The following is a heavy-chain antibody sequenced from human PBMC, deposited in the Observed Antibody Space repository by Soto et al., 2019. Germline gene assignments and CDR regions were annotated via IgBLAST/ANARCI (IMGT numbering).Heavy chain of an antibody. Sequence: ASVKVSCKASGYTFTRYGIGWARQAPGQGLEWMGWINTYNGNTNYAQNVQGRVTLTTDTSTSTAYMELRSLRSNDTAMYYCASSVFLSLSSSWYQGPKEPWEGMDVWGEGTTVTVSS. J-gene: IGHJ6*04. CDR2: INTYNGNT. CDR3: ASSVFLSLSSSWYQGPKEPWEGMDV. CDR1: GYTFTRYG. V-gene: IGHV1-18*01. D-gene: IGHD6-13*01.